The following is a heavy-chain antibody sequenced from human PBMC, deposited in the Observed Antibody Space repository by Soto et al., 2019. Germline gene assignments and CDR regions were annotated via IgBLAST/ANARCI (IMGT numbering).Heavy chain of an antibody. D-gene: IGHD2-15*01. CDR1: GYTFTDYD. Sequence: QEQLVQSGAEVKKPGASVKVSCKTSGYTFTDYDINWVRQATGQGLEWIGWMNPNSGETGYAQKFQGRITMTRSAALSTAYLELSSLRSEDTAVYYCARVAVAARPRWYNWFDPWRQGTLVTVSS. V-gene: IGHV1-8*01. J-gene: IGHJ5*02. CDR3: ARVAVAARPRWYNWFDP. CDR2: MNPNSGET.